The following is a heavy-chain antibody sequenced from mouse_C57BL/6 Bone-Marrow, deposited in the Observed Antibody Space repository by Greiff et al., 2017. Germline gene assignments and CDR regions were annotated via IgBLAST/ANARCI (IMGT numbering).Heavy chain of an antibody. D-gene: IGHD2-12*01. CDR2: ISDGGSYT. J-gene: IGHJ4*01. Sequence: EVKLVESGGGLVKPGGSLKLSCAASGFTFSSYAMSWVRQTPEKRLEWVATISDGGSYTYYPDNVKGRFTISRDNAKNNLYLQMSHLKSEDTAMXYCASDNYYSQEDYYAMDYWGQGTSVTVSS. CDR1: GFTFSSYA. CDR3: ASDNYYSQEDYYAMDY. V-gene: IGHV5-4*03.